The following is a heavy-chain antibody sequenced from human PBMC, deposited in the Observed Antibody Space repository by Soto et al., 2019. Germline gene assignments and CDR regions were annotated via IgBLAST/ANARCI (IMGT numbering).Heavy chain of an antibody. CDR3: ARELVVVAATPSYYYYYYGMDV. D-gene: IGHD2-15*01. CDR2: ISAYNGNT. J-gene: IGHJ6*02. CDR1: GYTFTSYG. V-gene: IGHV1-18*01. Sequence: ASVKVSCKASGYTFTSYGISWVRQAPGQGLEWMGWISAYNGNTNYAQKLQGRVTMTTDTSTSTAYMELRSLRSDDTAVYYCARELVVVAATPSYYYYYYGMDVWGQGTTVTVSS.